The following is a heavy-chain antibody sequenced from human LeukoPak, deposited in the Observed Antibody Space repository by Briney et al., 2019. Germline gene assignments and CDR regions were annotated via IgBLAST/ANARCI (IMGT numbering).Heavy chain of an antibody. CDR2: ISSSSSYI. CDR1: GFTFSSYS. Sequence: GGSLRLSCAASGFTFSSYSMNWVRQAPGKGLEWVSSISSSSSYIYYTDSVKGRFTISRDNAKNSLYLQMNSLRAEDTAVYYCARAPGYSSGYFDYWGQGTLVTVSS. J-gene: IGHJ4*02. D-gene: IGHD6-19*01. V-gene: IGHV3-21*01. CDR3: ARAPGYSSGYFDY.